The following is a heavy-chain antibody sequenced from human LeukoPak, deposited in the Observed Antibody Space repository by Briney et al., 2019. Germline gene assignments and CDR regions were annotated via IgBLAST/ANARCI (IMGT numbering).Heavy chain of an antibody. CDR2: IYYSGTT. CDR1: GGSIDSSSYY. J-gene: IGHJ6*03. V-gene: IGHV4-39*01. CDR3: ARQRADYFYHYMDV. Sequence: SETLSLTCTVSGGSIDSSSYYWDWIRQPPGKGLEWLGNIYYSGTTFYTSSLKSQVTISTDMSKNQFSLRLTSVTAADTAVYYCARQRADYFYHYMDVWGKGTTVIVSS.